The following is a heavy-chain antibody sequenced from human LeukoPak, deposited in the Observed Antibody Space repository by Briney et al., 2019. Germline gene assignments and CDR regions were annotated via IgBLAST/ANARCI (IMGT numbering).Heavy chain of an antibody. D-gene: IGHD1-7*01. CDR2: MNADGRTI. CDR1: GFTFSSSW. J-gene: IGHJ2*01. V-gene: IGHV3-74*01. CDR3: ARAGNYYFDL. Sequence: GGSLRLSCAASGFTFSSSWMHWVRQGPGKGLVWVARMNADGRTINYADSVKGRFTISRDNAKNTLYLQMNSLRTEDAAVYYCARAGNYYFDLWGRGDQVTVSS.